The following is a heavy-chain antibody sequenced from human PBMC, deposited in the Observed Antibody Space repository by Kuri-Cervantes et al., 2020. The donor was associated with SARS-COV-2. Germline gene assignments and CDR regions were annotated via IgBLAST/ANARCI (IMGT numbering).Heavy chain of an antibody. D-gene: IGHD3-3*01. CDR2: INNSGST. Sequence: GSLRLSCAVYGGSFSGYYWSWIRQPPGKGLEWIGEINNSGSTNYNPSLKSRVTISVDTSKNQFSLKLSSVTAAGTAVYYCARVLGYDFWSGYYNYYYYGMDVWGQGTTVTVSS. J-gene: IGHJ6*02. CDR1: GGSFSGYY. CDR3: ARVLGYDFWSGYYNYYYYGMDV. V-gene: IGHV4-34*01.